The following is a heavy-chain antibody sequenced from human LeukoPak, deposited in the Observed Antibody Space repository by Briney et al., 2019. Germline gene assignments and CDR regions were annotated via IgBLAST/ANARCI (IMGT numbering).Heavy chain of an antibody. CDR3: ARETAAGPHDAFDI. CDR2: ISSSSSTI. J-gene: IGHJ3*02. V-gene: IGHV3-48*01. Sequence: GGSLRLSCAASGFTFSSYSMNWVRQAPGKGLEWVSYISSSSSTIYYADSVKGRFTISRDNAKNSLYLQMNSLRAEDTAVYYCARETAAGPHDAFDIWGQGTMVTVSS. D-gene: IGHD6-13*01. CDR1: GFTFSSYS.